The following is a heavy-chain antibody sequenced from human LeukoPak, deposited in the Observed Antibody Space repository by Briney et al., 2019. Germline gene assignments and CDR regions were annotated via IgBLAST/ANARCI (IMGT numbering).Heavy chain of an antibody. CDR3: ARDWDSSSWNGSGDY. CDR2: INPNSGGT. D-gene: IGHD6-13*01. CDR1: GYTFTGYY. V-gene: IGHV1-2*02. Sequence: ASVKVSCKASGYTFTGYYMHWVRQAPGQGLEWMGWINPNSGGTNYAKKFQGRVTMTRDTSISTAYMELSRLRSDDTAVYYCARDWDSSSWNGSGDYWGQGTLVTVSS. J-gene: IGHJ4*02.